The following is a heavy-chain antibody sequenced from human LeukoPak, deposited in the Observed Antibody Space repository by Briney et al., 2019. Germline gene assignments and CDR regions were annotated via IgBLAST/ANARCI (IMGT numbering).Heavy chain of an antibody. D-gene: IGHD1-1*01. CDR1: GFTFSDYA. CDR3: AKAGIGADGAGFLCEY. Sequence: GGSLTLPCAASGFTFSDYAMSWVRQAPGKGLEWVSTASYYVGKQYHADSVRGRFTVSRDNSRNTVSLQMSSLRVEDTGIYYCAKAGIGADGAGFLCEYWGQGTLVTVSS. CDR2: ASYYVGKQ. V-gene: IGHV3-23*01. J-gene: IGHJ4*02.